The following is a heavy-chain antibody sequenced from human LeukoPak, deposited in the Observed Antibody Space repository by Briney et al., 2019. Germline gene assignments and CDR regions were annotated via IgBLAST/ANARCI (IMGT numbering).Heavy chain of an antibody. D-gene: IGHD3-22*01. CDR3: ARVLRFYFDTTGYYFDH. Sequence: PSETLSLTCAVSGASVSSVAYYWGWVRQSPGKGLQWIGYMYYRGSAYYSPALESRLSISIDTSKNQFSLKLRSVTAADTAVYYCARVLRFYFDTTGYYFDHWGQGTLVTVSS. CDR2: MYYRGSA. J-gene: IGHJ4*02. V-gene: IGHV4-30-4*01. CDR1: GASVSSVAYY.